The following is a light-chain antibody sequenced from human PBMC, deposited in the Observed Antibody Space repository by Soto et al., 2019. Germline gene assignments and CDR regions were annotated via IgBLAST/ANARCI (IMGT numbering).Light chain of an antibody. CDR1: QTVGNNY. V-gene: IGKV3-20*01. CDR2: GAS. J-gene: IGKJ1*01. CDR3: RQSATSPRT. Sequence: EIVLTQSPGTLSLSPGERATLSCRASQTVGNNYLDWYQQKPGQAPRLLIYGASSRATVIPDRFSGSESGTDFTLTISRLEPADFAVYYCRQSATSPRTFGQGTKVEIK.